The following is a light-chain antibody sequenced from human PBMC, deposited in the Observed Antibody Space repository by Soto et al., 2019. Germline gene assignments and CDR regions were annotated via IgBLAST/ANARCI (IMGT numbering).Light chain of an antibody. Sequence: DIQMTQSPSTLSASVGDRVTITCRASQSISYWLAWYQQKPGKAPKLLIYKASSLESGVPSRFSGSGSGTAFTLTISSLPPDDFATYYCQQYNSYSLTFGGGTKVEIK. CDR3: QQYNSYSLT. CDR1: QSISYW. CDR2: KAS. J-gene: IGKJ4*01. V-gene: IGKV1-5*03.